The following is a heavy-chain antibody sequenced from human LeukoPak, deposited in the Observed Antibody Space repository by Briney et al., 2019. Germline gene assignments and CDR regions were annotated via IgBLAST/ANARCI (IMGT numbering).Heavy chain of an antibody. CDR3: ASEYCGGDCYSWYYGMDV. CDR1: GFTFSAYN. D-gene: IGHD2-21*02. Sequence: PGGSLRLSCVTSGFTFSAYNMNWVRQAPGKGLEWVSCISSSSNYIYYADSVKGRFTISRDNAKNSLYLQMHSLRAEDTAVYYCASEYCGGDCYSWYYGMDVWGQGTTVTVSS. CDR2: ISSSSNYI. J-gene: IGHJ6*02. V-gene: IGHV3-21*01.